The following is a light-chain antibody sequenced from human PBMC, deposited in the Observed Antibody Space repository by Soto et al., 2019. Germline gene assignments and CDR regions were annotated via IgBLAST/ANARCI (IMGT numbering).Light chain of an antibody. CDR3: QQYGSSPLT. Sequence: EIVLTQSPGTLSLSPGERATLSCRASQSVSNSYLAWYRQKPGQAPTLLIYGASSRATGIPDRFSGSGSATAFTLTISRLEPEDFAVYYCQQYGSSPLTFGGGTKVEIK. CDR1: QSVSNSY. J-gene: IGKJ4*01. CDR2: GAS. V-gene: IGKV3-20*01.